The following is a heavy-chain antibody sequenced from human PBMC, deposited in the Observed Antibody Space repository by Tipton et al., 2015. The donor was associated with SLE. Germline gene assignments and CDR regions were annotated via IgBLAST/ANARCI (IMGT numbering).Heavy chain of an antibody. Sequence: TLSLTCAVSGYSISSGYYWGWIRQPPGKGLEWIGSIYHSGSTYYNPSLKSRVTISVDTSKNQFSLKPSSVTAADTAVYYCARDRRARLEGDAFDIWGQGTMVTVSS. J-gene: IGHJ3*02. CDR1: GYSISSGYY. CDR2: IYHSGST. CDR3: ARDRRARLEGDAFDI. D-gene: IGHD1-1*01. V-gene: IGHV4-38-2*02.